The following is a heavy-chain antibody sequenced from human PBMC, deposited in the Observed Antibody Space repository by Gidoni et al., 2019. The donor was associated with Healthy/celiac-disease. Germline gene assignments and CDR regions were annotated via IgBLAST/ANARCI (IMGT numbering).Heavy chain of an antibody. Sequence: QVQLVESGGGVVQPGRSLRLSCAASGFTFSSYAMHWVRRAPGKGLEWVAVISYDGSNKYYADSVKGRFTISRDNSKNTLYLQMNSLRAEDTAVYYCARGPYSSSIALNFWGGGEYNWFDPWGQGTLVTVSS. J-gene: IGHJ5*02. CDR3: ARGPYSSSIALNFWGGGEYNWFDP. CDR1: GFTFSSYA. CDR2: ISYDGSNK. V-gene: IGHV3-30-3*01. D-gene: IGHD6-6*01.